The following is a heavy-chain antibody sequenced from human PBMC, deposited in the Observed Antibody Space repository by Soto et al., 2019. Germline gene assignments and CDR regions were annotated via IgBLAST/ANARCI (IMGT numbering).Heavy chain of an antibody. Sequence: QVQLVQSGAEVKKPGASVKVSCKASGYTFTSYGISWVRQAPGQGLEWMGWISAYNGNTNYAQKLQGRVTMTTDTSTSTAYMELRSLRSDDTAVYYCARGGYCSSTSCYAWVGHEEFDPWGQGTLVTVSS. J-gene: IGHJ5*02. CDR2: ISAYNGNT. CDR3: ARGGYCSSTSCYAWVGHEEFDP. D-gene: IGHD2-2*01. CDR1: GYTFTSYG. V-gene: IGHV1-18*01.